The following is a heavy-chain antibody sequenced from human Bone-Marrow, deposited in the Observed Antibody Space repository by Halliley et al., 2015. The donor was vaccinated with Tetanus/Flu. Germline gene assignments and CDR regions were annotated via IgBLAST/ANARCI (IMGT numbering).Heavy chain of an antibody. CDR3: ARIPRLSTVAY. J-gene: IGHJ4*02. D-gene: IGHD2-2*01. CDR2: ISHNGREI. Sequence: KGLEWVSYISHNGREINYADSVRGRFTISRDNAKSALYLQMNSLRDEDTAVYYCARIPRLSTVAYWGQGTLVTVSS. V-gene: IGHV3-48*02.